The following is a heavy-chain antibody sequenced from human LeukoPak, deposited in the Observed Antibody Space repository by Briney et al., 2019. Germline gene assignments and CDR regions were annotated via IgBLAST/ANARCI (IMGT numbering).Heavy chain of an antibody. J-gene: IGHJ4*02. D-gene: IGHD4-17*01. CDR2: INPSGGST. CDR3: ASRDNYGDYVFDY. CDR1: GYTFTSYY. Sequence: ASVKVSCKASGYTFTSYYIHWVRQAPGQGLEWMGLINPSGGSTNYAQKFQGRVTMTRDMSTSTVYMELSSLRSEDTAVYYCASRDNYGDYVFDYWGQGTLVTVSS. V-gene: IGHV1-46*01.